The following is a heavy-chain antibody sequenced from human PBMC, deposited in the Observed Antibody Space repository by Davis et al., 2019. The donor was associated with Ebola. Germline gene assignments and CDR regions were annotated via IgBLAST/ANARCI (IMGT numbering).Heavy chain of an antibody. Sequence: GESLTISCAASGFTFSSYGMHWVRQAPGKGLEWVAVIWYDGSNKYYADSVKGRFTISRDNSKNTLYLQMNSLRAEDTAVYYCARDNGSYGRKFDYWGQGTLVTVSS. CDR3: ARDNGSYGRKFDY. CDR2: IWYDGSNK. J-gene: IGHJ4*02. D-gene: IGHD1-26*01. CDR1: GFTFSSYG. V-gene: IGHV3-33*01.